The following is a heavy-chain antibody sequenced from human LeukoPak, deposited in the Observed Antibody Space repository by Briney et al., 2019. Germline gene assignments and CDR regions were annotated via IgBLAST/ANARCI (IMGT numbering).Heavy chain of an antibody. D-gene: IGHD3-22*01. J-gene: IGHJ3*02. V-gene: IGHV3-7*01. Sequence: GGSLRLSCAASGFTFSSYWMSWVRQAPGKGLEWVANIKQDGSEKYYVDSVKGRFTISRDNAKNSLYLQMNSLRAEDTAVYYCAGLPEVVITPDAFDIWGQGTMVTVSS. CDR2: IKQDGSEK. CDR1: GFTFSSYW. CDR3: AGLPEVVITPDAFDI.